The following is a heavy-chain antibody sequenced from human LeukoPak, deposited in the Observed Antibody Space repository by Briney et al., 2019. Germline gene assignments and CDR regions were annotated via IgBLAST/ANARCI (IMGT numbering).Heavy chain of an antibody. J-gene: IGHJ6*02. Sequence: AASVKVSCTALEYTFVAYYIHRVRQVPGQGLEWMGWVNPNTGSTQHAQKFLGRVTMATDTSNTTAYMDLSRLTSDDTAVYYCARGRGTFGLDLWGQGTTVTVSS. CDR2: VNPNTGST. CDR1: EYTFVAYY. V-gene: IGHV1-2*02. D-gene: IGHD2/OR15-2a*01. CDR3: ARGRGTFGLDL.